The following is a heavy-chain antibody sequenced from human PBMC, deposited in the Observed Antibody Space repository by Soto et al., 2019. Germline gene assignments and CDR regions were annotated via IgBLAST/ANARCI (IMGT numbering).Heavy chain of an antibody. Sequence: PSDTLSLTCTVSGGSISSTGYYWSWVRQPPGKGLEWSGTVSYRGSPSNNLHLKDRVTISADTSKNQLSLRLHSVTAADTASYFCATLFWAITGKTGRHVDWLDPWGQGTLVTVSS. CDR2: VSYRGSP. CDR3: ATLFWAITGKTGRHVDWLDP. D-gene: IGHD1-1*01. V-gene: IGHV4-39*01. J-gene: IGHJ5*02. CDR1: GGSISSTGYY.